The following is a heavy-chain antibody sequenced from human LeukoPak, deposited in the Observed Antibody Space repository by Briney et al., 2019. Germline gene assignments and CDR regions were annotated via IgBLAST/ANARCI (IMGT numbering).Heavy chain of an antibody. Sequence: GGSLGLSCAASGFTFSNAWMSWVRQAPGKGLEWVGRIKSKTDGGTTDYAAPVKGRFTISRDDSKNTLYLQMNSLKTEDTAVYYCTTVVAQLWLFGAFDIWGQGTMVTVSS. CDR2: IKSKTDGGTT. J-gene: IGHJ3*02. CDR1: GFTFSNAW. V-gene: IGHV3-15*01. D-gene: IGHD5-18*01. CDR3: TTVVAQLWLFGAFDI.